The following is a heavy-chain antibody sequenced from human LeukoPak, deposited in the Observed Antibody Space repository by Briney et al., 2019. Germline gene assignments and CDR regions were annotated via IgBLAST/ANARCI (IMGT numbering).Heavy chain of an antibody. CDR1: GYTFTGYY. CDR2: INPNSGGT. Sequence: ASVKVSCKASGYTFTGYYTHWVRQAPGQGLEWMGWINPNSGGTNYAQKFQGRVTMTRDTSISTAYMELSRLRSDDTAVYYCARVRGRYNWFDPWGQGTLVTVSS. V-gene: IGHV1-2*02. D-gene: IGHD3-10*01. CDR3: ARVRGRYNWFDP. J-gene: IGHJ5*02.